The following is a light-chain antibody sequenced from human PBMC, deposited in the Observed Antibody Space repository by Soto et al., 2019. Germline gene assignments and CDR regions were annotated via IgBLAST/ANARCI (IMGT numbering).Light chain of an antibody. CDR2: AAS. CDR3: QQTYSSSLT. Sequence: DIQMTQSPSSLSASVGDRVTITCRASQSIRNYVNWYQQKPGKAPKILIYAASNLQSGVPSRFGGSGSGTDFTLTINSLQPEDFATYSCQQTYSSSLTFGGGNKVEI. V-gene: IGKV1-39*01. J-gene: IGKJ4*01. CDR1: QSIRNY.